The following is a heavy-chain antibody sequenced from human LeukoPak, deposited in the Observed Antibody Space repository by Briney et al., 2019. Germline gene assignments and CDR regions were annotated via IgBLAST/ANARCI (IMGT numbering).Heavy chain of an antibody. V-gene: IGHV3-30*18. D-gene: IGHD5-18*01. CDR2: ISYDGSNK. Sequence: GRSLRLSCAASGFTFSSYGMHWVRQAPGKGLEWVAVISYDGSNKYYADSVKGRFTISRDNSKNTLYLQMNSLRAEDTAVYYCAKDSYRGYSYGYFPYWGQGTLVTVSS. J-gene: IGHJ4*02. CDR3: AKDSYRGYSYGYFPY. CDR1: GFTFSSYG.